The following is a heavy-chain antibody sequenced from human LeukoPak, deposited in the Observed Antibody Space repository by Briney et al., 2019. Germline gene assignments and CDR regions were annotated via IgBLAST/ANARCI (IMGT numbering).Heavy chain of an antibody. D-gene: IGHD3-16*02. V-gene: IGHV1-18*01. CDR2: ISAYNGNT. CDR1: GYTFTSYG. Sequence: ASVKVSCKASGYTFTSYGISWVRQAPGQGLEWMGWISAYNGNTNYAQKLQGRVTMTTDTSTSTAYMELRSLRSDDTAAYYCARVSFPYYYYYYMDVWGKGTTVTVSS. CDR3: ARVSFPYYYYYYMDV. J-gene: IGHJ6*03.